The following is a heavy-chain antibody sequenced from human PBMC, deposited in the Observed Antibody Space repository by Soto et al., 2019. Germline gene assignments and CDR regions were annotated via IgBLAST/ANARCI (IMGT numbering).Heavy chain of an antibody. CDR1: GYTFTSYA. J-gene: IGHJ4*02. CDR2: INAGNGNT. CDR3: AFYYYDSSGYYPPWR. V-gene: IGHV1-3*01. Sequence: ASVKVSCKASGYTFTSYAMHWVRQSPGQRLEWMGWINAGNGNTKYSQKFQGRVTITKDTSASTAYMELSSLRSEDTAVYYCAFYYYDSSGYYPPWRWGQGTLVTAPQ. D-gene: IGHD3-22*01.